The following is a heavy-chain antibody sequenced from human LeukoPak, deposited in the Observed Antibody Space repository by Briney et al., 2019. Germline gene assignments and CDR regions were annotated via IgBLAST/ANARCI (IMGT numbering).Heavy chain of an antibody. Sequence: SETLSLTCTVSGGSISSSYYYWGWIRQPPGKGLEWIGTIYYSGNTYYNPSLKSRVTISVDTSMNQFSLKLSSVTAADTALYYCASRSGYYPYWGQGTLVTASS. D-gene: IGHD3-22*01. CDR3: ASRSGYYPY. CDR1: GGSISSSYYY. V-gene: IGHV4-39*01. CDR2: IYYSGNT. J-gene: IGHJ4*02.